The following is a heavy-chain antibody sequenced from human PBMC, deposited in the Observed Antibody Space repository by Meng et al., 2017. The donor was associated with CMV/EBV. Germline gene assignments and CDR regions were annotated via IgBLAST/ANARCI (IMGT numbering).Heavy chain of an antibody. J-gene: IGHJ5*02. V-gene: IGHV4-34*01. D-gene: IGHD3-22*01. CDR3: ARGERNYDSSGYTTNWFDP. Sequence: SFSGYDWSWLRQPPGKGLEWSGEINHSGSTNYNPSLKSRVTISVDTSKNQFSLKLSSVTAADTAVYYCARGERNYDSSGYTTNWFDPWGQGTLVTVSS. CDR2: INHSGST. CDR1: SFSGYD.